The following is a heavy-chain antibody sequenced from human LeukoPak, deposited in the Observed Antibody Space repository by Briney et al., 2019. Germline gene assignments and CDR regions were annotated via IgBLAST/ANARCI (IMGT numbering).Heavy chain of an antibody. V-gene: IGHV3-66*02. Sequence: GGSLRLXCAASGFTVSNNYMSWVRQAPGKGLEWVSVIYSGDNTYYVESVKGRFTISRDNSKNTLFLQMNRLRAEDTAVYYCAGRRVLDASFDYWGQGTLVTVSS. CDR2: IYSGDNT. D-gene: IGHD3-16*01. CDR3: AGRRVLDASFDY. CDR1: GFTVSNNY. J-gene: IGHJ4*02.